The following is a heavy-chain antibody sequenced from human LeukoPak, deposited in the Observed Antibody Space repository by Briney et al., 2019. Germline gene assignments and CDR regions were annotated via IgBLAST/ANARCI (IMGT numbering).Heavy chain of an antibody. CDR3: ARGDGYNPLVLDY. CDR1: GGSFTFTSHA. D-gene: IGHD5-24*01. Sequence: SVKVSCKASGGSFTFTSHAISWVRQAPGQGLEWMGRIIPILGIANYAQKFQGRVTITADKSTSTAYMELSSLRSEDTAVYYCARGDGYNPLVLDYWGQGTLVTVSS. CDR2: IIPILGIA. J-gene: IGHJ4*02. V-gene: IGHV1-69*04.